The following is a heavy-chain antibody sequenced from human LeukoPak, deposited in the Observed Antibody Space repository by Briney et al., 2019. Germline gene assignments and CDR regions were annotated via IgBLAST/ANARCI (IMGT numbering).Heavy chain of an antibody. CDR3: ARSRITMIVGRRGPTDYYYMDV. Sequence: SETLSLTCTVSGGSIRSSSYYWGWIRQPPGKGLEWIGSIYYSGSTYYNPSLKSRVTISVDTSKNQFSLKVRSVTAADTAVYYCARSRITMIVGRRGPTDYYYMDVWGKGTTVTISS. V-gene: IGHV4-39*01. CDR2: IYYSGST. J-gene: IGHJ6*03. CDR1: GGSIRSSSYY. D-gene: IGHD3-22*01.